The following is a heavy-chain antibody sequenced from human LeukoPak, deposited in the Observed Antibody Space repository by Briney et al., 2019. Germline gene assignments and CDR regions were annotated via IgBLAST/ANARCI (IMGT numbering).Heavy chain of an antibody. J-gene: IGHJ4*02. CDR2: IYYSGST. V-gene: IGHV4-59*01. CDR3: ARGGWNKFDY. D-gene: IGHD3-22*01. Sequence: SETLSLTCTVSGGAISSYYWSWIRQPPGKGLEWIGYIYYSGSTNYNPSLKSRVTISVDTSKNQFSLKLSSVTAADTAVYYCARGGWNKFDYWGQGTLVTASS. CDR1: GGAISSYY.